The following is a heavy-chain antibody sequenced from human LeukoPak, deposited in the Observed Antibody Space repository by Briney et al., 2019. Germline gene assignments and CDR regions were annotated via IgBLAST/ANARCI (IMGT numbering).Heavy chain of an antibody. CDR2: IKQDGSEK. CDR3: ARDRGSSGWSFSCDY. Sequence: GGSLRLSCAASGFTFSSYWMSWVRQAPGKGLEWVANIKQDGSEKYYVDSVKGRFTISRDNAKNSLYLQMNSLRAEDTAVYYCARDRGSSGWSFSCDYWGQGTLVTVSS. V-gene: IGHV3-7*01. J-gene: IGHJ4*02. CDR1: GFTFSSYW. D-gene: IGHD6-19*01.